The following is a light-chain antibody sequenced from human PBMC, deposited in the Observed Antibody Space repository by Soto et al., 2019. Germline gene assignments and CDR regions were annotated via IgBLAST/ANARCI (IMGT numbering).Light chain of an antibody. J-gene: IGKJ1*01. Sequence: DIVMTQSPLSLPVTPGEPASISCRSSQSLLHSNGFNYLDWYLKKPGQSPQLLIYLGSNRASGVPDRFSGSGSGTDFTLETSRVQHEAVAVSYCMERLKSRTFGQGTKVDIK. V-gene: IGKV2-28*01. CDR2: LGS. CDR1: QSLLHSNGFNY. CDR3: MERLKSRT.